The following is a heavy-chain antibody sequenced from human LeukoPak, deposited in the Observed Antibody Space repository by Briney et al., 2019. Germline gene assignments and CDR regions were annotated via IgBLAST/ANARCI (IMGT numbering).Heavy chain of an antibody. D-gene: IGHD4-17*01. V-gene: IGHV4-31*03. J-gene: IGHJ4*02. CDR2: IYYSGST. CDR3: ARVHGAQYFEY. Sequence: SETLSLTCTVSGGSISSGGYYWSWIRQHPGKGLEWIGYIYYSGSTYYNPSLKRRVTISEDTSKTPFSLKLRPVTAADTAVYYCARVHGAQYFEYWGQGTLVTVSS. CDR1: GGSISSGGYY.